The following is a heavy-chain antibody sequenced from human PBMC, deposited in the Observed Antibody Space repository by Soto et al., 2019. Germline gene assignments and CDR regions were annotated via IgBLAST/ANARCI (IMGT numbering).Heavy chain of an antibody. CDR2: ILHDGSAV. D-gene: IGHD4-4*01. CDR3: ARSRDGYSFYFYYGMDG. Sequence: PGGSLRLSCAASGFTFTNYDMHWVRQAPGKGLEWMALILHDGSAVYYADSVKGRFTISRDNSKNTLYLQMNSLRAEDTAVYYCARSRDGYSFYFYYGMDGWGQGTTVTVSS. J-gene: IGHJ6*02. V-gene: IGHV3-30*03. CDR1: GFTFTNYD.